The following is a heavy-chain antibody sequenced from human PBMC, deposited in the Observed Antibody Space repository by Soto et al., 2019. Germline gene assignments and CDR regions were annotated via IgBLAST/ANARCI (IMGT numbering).Heavy chain of an antibody. V-gene: IGHV2-5*02. CDR3: AHRLLYSGYDFFDY. D-gene: IGHD5-12*01. Sequence: QITLKESGPTLVKPTQTLTLTCTFSGFSLSTSGVGVGWIRQPPGKALEWLALIYWDDDKRYRPSLKSRLTTTKDTSKNQVVLTMTNIDPVDTATYYCAHRLLYSGYDFFDYWGQGTLVTVSS. CDR1: GFSLSTSGVG. CDR2: IYWDDDK. J-gene: IGHJ4*02.